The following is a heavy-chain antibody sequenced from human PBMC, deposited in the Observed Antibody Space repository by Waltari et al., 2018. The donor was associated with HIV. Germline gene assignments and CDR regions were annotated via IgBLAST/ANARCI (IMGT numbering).Heavy chain of an antibody. Sequence: QVRLEQWGAGLLRPAETLSLTCAVYGGGFTTSYWTWIRQSPEKGIEWVGEGTHSGDRRDKPSLKGRVTVSVVPSKNQVSLTLKSVRAADTAVYFCARGEGIVLGDTSVLRIHETSSYYFGLDLWGQGT. CDR3: ARGEGIVLGDTSVLRIHETSSYYFGLDL. CDR2: GTHSGDR. J-gene: IGHJ6*02. CDR1: GGGFTTSY. V-gene: IGHV4-34*01. D-gene: IGHD3-16*01.